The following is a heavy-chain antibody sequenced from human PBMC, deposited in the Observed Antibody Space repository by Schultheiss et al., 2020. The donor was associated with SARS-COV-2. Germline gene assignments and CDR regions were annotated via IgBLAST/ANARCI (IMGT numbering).Heavy chain of an antibody. CDR3: ARVPWIQLGAGYYYGMDV. CDR1: GFTFSSYS. D-gene: IGHD5-18*01. V-gene: IGHV3-21*01. Sequence: GGSLRLSCSASGFTFSSYSMNWVRQAPGKGLEWVSSISSSSSYTNYADSVKGRFTISRDNAKNSLYLQMNSLRAEDTAVYYCARVPWIQLGAGYYYGMDVWGQGTTVTVSS. CDR2: ISSSSSYT. J-gene: IGHJ6*02.